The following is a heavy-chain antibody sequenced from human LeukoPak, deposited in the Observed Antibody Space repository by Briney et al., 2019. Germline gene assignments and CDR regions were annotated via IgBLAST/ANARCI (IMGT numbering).Heavy chain of an antibody. CDR2: IYGGGST. CDR1: GFIVSNNY. D-gene: IGHD6-6*01. Sequence: PGGSLRLSCVASGFIVSNNYMSWVRQAPGKGLEWVSVIYGGGSTYYADFVKGRFIIARDNSKNTLYLQMNSLRAEDTAVYYCARASDYYYYGMDVWGQGTTVTVSS. J-gene: IGHJ6*02. V-gene: IGHV3-53*01. CDR3: ARASDYYYYGMDV.